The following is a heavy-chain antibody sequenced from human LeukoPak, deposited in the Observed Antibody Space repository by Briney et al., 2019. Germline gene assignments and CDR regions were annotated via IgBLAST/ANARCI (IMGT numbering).Heavy chain of an antibody. CDR2: IDYSGDSP. CDR3: TRNSGWYGIS. J-gene: IGHJ4*02. D-gene: IGHD6-19*01. Sequence: PGGSLRLSCTGSGFTLSSYEMSWIRQAPGKGLEWVSSIDYSGDSPYYADSVKGRFTMSRDNSKSIVYLQLSTLRPEDTALYYCTRNSGWYGISWGQGTQVTVSS. V-gene: IGHV3-23*01. CDR1: GFTLSSYE.